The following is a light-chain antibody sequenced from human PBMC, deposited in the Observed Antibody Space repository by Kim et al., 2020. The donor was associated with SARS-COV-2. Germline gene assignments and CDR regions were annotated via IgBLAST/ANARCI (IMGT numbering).Light chain of an antibody. CDR3: SSFARGGTLL. Sequence: GQSISISCTGTSSDVGRDKYVSWYQQHPGKVPQVIIFDVSDRPSGVSNRFSASKSGNTASLTISGLQAEDEADYYRSSFARGGTLLFGGGTQLTVL. CDR2: DVS. V-gene: IGLV2-14*03. J-gene: IGLJ2*01. CDR1: SSDVGRDKY.